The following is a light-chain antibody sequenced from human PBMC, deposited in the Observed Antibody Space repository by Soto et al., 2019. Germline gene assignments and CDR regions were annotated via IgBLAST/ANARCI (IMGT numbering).Light chain of an antibody. J-gene: IGLJ1*01. V-gene: IGLV2-14*01. CDR3: SSYTSSSTLV. CDR1: SSDVGGYNY. Sequence: QSALTQPASVSGSPGQSITTSCTGTSSDVGGYNYVSWYQQHPGKAPKLMIYEVSNRPSGVSNRFSGSKSGNTASLTISGLQAEDEAAYYCSSYTSSSTLVFGTGTKVTVL. CDR2: EVS.